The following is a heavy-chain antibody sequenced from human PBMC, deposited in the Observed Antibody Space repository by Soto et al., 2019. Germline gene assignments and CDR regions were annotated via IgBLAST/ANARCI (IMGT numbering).Heavy chain of an antibody. CDR2: VYDSGST. J-gene: IGHJ3*01. D-gene: IGHD1-26*01. CDR3: VRQVGATGSYSYAV. Sequence: QVQLQESGPGVVKPSETLSLTCTVTGASVINDYWNWIRQPPGKGLEWIGFVYDSGSTSYNSSLKSRLTNSVDTSKNQFSLKLSSVTAADTAVYYCVRQVGATGSYSYAVWGQGTMVTVSS. CDR1: GASVINDY. V-gene: IGHV4-59*08.